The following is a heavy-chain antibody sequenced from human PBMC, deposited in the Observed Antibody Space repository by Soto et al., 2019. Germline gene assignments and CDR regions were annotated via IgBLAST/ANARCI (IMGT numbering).Heavy chain of an antibody. V-gene: IGHV3-23*01. Sequence: GGSLRLSCAASGFTFRSYGVGWVRQAPGKGLEWVSVIGGSGGSTYYADSVKGRFTISRDNSKNTLYLQMNSLRAEDTAVYYCAKGRGFSYDYADYWGRGTLVTVSS. CDR2: IGGSGGST. CDR1: GFTFRSYG. CDR3: AKGRGFSYDYADY. D-gene: IGHD5-18*01. J-gene: IGHJ4*02.